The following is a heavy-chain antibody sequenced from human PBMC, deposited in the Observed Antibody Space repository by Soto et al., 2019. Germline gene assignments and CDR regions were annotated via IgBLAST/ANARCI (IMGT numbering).Heavy chain of an antibody. Sequence: SETLSLTCTVSGGSISSYYWSWIRQPPGKGLEWIGYIYYSGSTNYNPSLKSRITISVDTSKNQFSLKLSSVTAADTAVYYCASGIVVVPANSPHYYYMDVWGKGTTVTVSS. CDR1: GGSISSYY. J-gene: IGHJ6*03. CDR3: ASGIVVVPANSPHYYYMDV. V-gene: IGHV4-59*01. CDR2: IYYSGST. D-gene: IGHD2-2*01.